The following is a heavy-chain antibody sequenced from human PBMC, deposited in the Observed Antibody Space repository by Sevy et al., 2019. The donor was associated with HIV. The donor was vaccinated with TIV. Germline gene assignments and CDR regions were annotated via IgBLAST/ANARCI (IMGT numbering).Heavy chain of an antibody. Sequence: ASVKVSCKASGYTFTNYDITWVRQATGQGLEWVGWMNPNSGDTGYTQKFQDRITMTRNTSISTVYLELSSLRSDDTAVYYCARRRTVLDSRSARPFGYWGQGSLVTDSS. J-gene: IGHJ4*02. V-gene: IGHV1-8*01. D-gene: IGHD6-6*01. CDR2: MNPNSGDT. CDR3: ARRRTVLDSRSARPFGY. CDR1: GYTFTNYD.